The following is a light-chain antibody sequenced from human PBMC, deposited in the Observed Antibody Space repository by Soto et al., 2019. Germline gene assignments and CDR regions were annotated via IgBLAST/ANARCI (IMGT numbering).Light chain of an antibody. V-gene: IGLV1-47*02. Sequence: QSVLTQPPSASGTPGQRVTISCSGSTSNIGTNYVYWYQQLPGTAPRLLMYSTNKRPSGVPDRFSGSKSGTSAFLAITGLRSEDEANYYCAAWDDSLSGPVFGGGTKLNVL. CDR3: AAWDDSLSGPV. J-gene: IGLJ2*01. CDR1: TSNIGTNY. CDR2: STN.